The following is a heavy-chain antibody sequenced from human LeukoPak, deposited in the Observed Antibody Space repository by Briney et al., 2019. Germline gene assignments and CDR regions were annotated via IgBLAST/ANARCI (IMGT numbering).Heavy chain of an antibody. J-gene: IGHJ6*03. V-gene: IGHV3-30*02. CDR2: IRYDGSNK. CDR3: VGNDYYYMDV. CDR1: GFTFSSYG. Sequence: GGSLRLSCAASGFTFSSYGMHWVRQAPGKGLEWVAFIRYDGSNKYYADSVKGRFTISRDNSKNTLYLQMNSLRAEDTAVYYCVGNDYYYMDVWGKGTTVTVSS.